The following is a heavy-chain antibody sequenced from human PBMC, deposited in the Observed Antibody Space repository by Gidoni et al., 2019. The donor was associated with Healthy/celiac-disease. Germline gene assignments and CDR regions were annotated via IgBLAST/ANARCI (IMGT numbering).Heavy chain of an antibody. CDR3: ARDWSEWELLQGIDY. D-gene: IGHD1-26*01. Sequence: EVQLVESGGGLVKPGGSLRLSCAASGFTFSSYSMNWVRQAPGKGLAWVSSISSSSSYIYYADSVKGRFTISRDNAKNSLYLQMNSLRAEDTAVYYCARDWSEWELLQGIDYWGQGTLVTVSS. CDR1: GFTFSSYS. J-gene: IGHJ4*02. CDR2: ISSSSSYI. V-gene: IGHV3-21*01.